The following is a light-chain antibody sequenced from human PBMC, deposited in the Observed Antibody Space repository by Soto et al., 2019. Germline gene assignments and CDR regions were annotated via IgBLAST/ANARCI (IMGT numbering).Light chain of an antibody. CDR1: QSVTSNY. J-gene: IGKJ1*01. CDR3: QKYDTSPT. CDR2: GAS. Sequence: EIVLTQSPGTLSLSAGERATLSCRASQSVTSNYLAWYQQKPGQAPTVLIYGASSRATGIPDRFSGSGSGTDFTLTISRLEPEDSAVYYCQKYDTSPTFGQGTKVDIK. V-gene: IGKV3-20*01.